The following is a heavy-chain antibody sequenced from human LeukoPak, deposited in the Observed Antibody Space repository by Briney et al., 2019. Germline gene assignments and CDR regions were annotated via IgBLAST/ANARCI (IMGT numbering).Heavy chain of an antibody. D-gene: IGHD6-6*01. CDR1: GYSFTSYW. J-gene: IGHJ6*03. V-gene: IGHV5-51*01. CDR2: IYPGDSDT. CDR3: ARAYSSSISTRYYYYYYMDV. Sequence: GESLKISCKGPGYSFTSYWIGWVRQMPGKGLEWMGIIYPGDSDTRYSPSFQGQVTISADKSISTAYLQWSSLKASDTAMYYCARAYSSSISTRYYYYYYMDVWGKGTTVTVSS.